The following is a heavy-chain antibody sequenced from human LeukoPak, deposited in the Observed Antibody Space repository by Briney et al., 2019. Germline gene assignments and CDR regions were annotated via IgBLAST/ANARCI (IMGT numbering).Heavy chain of an antibody. D-gene: IGHD5-18*01. CDR1: GFTFSSYS. CDR2: ISSSSSYI. CDR3: ARGGYSYGTLDY. V-gene: IGHV3-21*01. Sequence: GGSLRLSCAASGFTFSSYSMNWVRQAPGKGLEWVSSISSSSSYIYYADSVKGRFTISRDNAKNSLYLQMNSLSAEDTAVYYCARGGYSYGTLDYWGQGTLVTVSS. J-gene: IGHJ4*02.